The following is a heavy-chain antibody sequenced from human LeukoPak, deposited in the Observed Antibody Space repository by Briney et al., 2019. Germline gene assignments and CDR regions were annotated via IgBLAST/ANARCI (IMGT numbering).Heavy chain of an antibody. CDR2: IYYSGST. CDR3: ARDRRYDILTGPRFDY. CDR1: GGSISSYY. J-gene: IGHJ4*02. V-gene: IGHV4-59*01. D-gene: IGHD3-9*01. Sequence: SETLSLTRTVSGGSISSYYWSWIRQPPGKGLEWIGYIYYSGSTNYNPSLKSRVTISVDTSKNQFSLKLSSVTAADTAVYYCARDRRYDILTGPRFDYWGQGTLVTVSS.